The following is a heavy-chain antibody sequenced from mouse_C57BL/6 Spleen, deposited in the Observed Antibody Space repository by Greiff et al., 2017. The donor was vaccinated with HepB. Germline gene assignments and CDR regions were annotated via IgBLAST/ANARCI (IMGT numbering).Heavy chain of an antibody. D-gene: IGHD1-1*01. V-gene: IGHV1-82*01. CDR2: IYPGDGDT. CDR1: GYAFSSSW. J-gene: IGHJ3*01. CDR3: ARAYYGGSPAWFAY. Sequence: QVQLQQSGPELVKPGASVKISCKASGYAFSSSWMNWVKQRPGKGLEWIGRIYPGDGDTNYNGKFKGKATLTADKSSSTAYMQLSSLTSEDSAVYFCARAYYGGSPAWFAYWGQGTLVTVSA.